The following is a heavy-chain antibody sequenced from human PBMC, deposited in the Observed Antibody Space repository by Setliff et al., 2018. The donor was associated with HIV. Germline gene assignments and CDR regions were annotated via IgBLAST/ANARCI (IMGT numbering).Heavy chain of an antibody. V-gene: IGHV3-64*02. CDR2: ISSDGSST. D-gene: IGHD3-3*01. J-gene: IGHJ4*02. CDR1: GFTFSTYP. CDR3: ARGHYTGSLG. Sequence: GGSLRLSCAASGFTFSTYPMHWVRQAPGKGLEYVSTISSDGSSTYYADSVKGRFTISRDNAKNSLFLQMNSLRAEDTAVYYCARGHYTGSLGWGQGTLVTVSS.